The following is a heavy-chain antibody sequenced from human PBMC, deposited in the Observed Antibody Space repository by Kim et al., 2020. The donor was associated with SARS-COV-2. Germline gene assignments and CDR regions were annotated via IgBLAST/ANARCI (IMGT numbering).Heavy chain of an antibody. CDR2: INSDGSST. J-gene: IGHJ6*02. CDR1: GFTFSSYW. Sequence: GGSLRLSCAASGFTFSSYWMHWVRQAPGKGLVWVSRINSDGSSTSYADSVKGRFTISRDNAKNTLYLQMNSLRAEDTAVYYCARVPVTTYCGGDCQAYGMDVWGQGTTVTVSS. D-gene: IGHD2-21*02. CDR3: ARVPVTTYCGGDCQAYGMDV. V-gene: IGHV3-74*01.